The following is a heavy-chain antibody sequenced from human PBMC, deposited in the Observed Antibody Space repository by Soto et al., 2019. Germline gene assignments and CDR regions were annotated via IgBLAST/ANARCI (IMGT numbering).Heavy chain of an antibody. Sequence: GGSLRLSCAASGFTFSSYAMHWDRQAPDKGLERVAVISYDGSNKYYADSVKGRFTISRDNSKNTLYLQMNSLRAEDTAVYSWARDPIPDSSGYYFADRDVWGQGTTVTVSS. V-gene: IGHV3-30-3*01. J-gene: IGHJ6*02. CDR1: GFTFSSYA. CDR2: ISYDGSNK. D-gene: IGHD3-22*01. CDR3: ARDPIPDSSGYYFADRDV.